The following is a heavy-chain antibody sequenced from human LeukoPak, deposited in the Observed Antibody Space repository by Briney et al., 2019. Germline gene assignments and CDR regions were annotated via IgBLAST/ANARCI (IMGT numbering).Heavy chain of an antibody. CDR3: AREVWFGELSERTLDY. J-gene: IGHJ4*02. CDR1: GYTFTGYY. CDR2: INPNSGGT. V-gene: IGHV1-2*02. Sequence: GASVKVSCKASGYTFTGYYMHWVRQAPGQGLEWMGWINPNSGGTNYAQKFQGRVTMTRDTSISTAYMELSRLRSDDTAVYYCAREVWFGELSERTLDYWGQGTLVTVSS. D-gene: IGHD3-10*01.